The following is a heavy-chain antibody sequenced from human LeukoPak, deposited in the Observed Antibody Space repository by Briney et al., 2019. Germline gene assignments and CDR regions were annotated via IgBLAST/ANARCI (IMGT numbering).Heavy chain of an antibody. Sequence: PGGSLRLSCAASGFSVSSSYMYWVRQAPGKGLEWVSFFYRGDTTYYADSVKGRFTIPRDNSKNTLYLQMNSLRAEDTAVYYCANGGSYYAVDYWGQGTLVTVSS. D-gene: IGHD1-26*01. V-gene: IGHV3-53*01. CDR3: ANGGSYYAVDY. CDR1: GFSVSSSY. CDR2: FYRGDTT. J-gene: IGHJ4*02.